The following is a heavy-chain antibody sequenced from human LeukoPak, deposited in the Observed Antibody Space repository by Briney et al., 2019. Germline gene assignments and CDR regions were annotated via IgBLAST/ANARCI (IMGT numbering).Heavy chain of an antibody. Sequence: ETLSLTCTVSGGSISSYYWSWIRQPPGKGLEWIGYIYYSGSTNYNPSLKSRVTISVDTSKNQFSLKLNSVTAADTAVYYCARDQGSSWYSHWGQGTLVTVSS. CDR3: ARDQGSSWYSH. V-gene: IGHV4-59*01. D-gene: IGHD6-13*01. CDR2: IYYSGST. J-gene: IGHJ4*02. CDR1: GGSISSYY.